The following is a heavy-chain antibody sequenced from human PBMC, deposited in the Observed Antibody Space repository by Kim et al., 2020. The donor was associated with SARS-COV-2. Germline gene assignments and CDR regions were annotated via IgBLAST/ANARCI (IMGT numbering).Heavy chain of an antibody. CDR2: IYPGDSDT. D-gene: IGHD3-3*01. CDR3: ARHNGVVEGVVISGGVYFDY. Sequence: GESLKISCKGSGYSFTSYWIGWVRQMPGKGLEWMGIIYPGDSDTRYSPSFQGQVTISADKSISTAYLQWSSLKASDTAMYYCARHNGVVEGVVISGGVYFDYWGQGTLVTVSS. V-gene: IGHV5-51*01. CDR1: GYSFTSYW. J-gene: IGHJ4*02.